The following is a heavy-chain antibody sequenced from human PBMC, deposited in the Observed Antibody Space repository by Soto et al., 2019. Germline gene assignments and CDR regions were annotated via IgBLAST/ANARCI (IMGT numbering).Heavy chain of an antibody. CDR1: GGSISSGDYY. CDR3: ARVVLRAYDSSGYPRNGPWFDP. Sequence: PSETLSLTCTVSGGSISSGDYYWSWIRQPPGKGLEWIGYIYYSGSTYYNPSLKSRVTISVDTSKNQFSLKLSSVTAADTAVYYCARVVLRAYDSSGYPRNGPWFDPWGQGTLVTVSS. D-gene: IGHD3-22*01. V-gene: IGHV4-30-4*02. J-gene: IGHJ5*02. CDR2: IYYSGST.